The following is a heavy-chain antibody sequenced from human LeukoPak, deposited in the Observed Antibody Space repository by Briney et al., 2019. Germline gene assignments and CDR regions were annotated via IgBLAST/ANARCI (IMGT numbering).Heavy chain of an antibody. CDR2: ISTSGST. V-gene: IGHV4-4*07. D-gene: IGHD5-24*01. CDR1: GASISNYY. CDR3: ARIRDGYNPFDY. Sequence: PSETLSLTCTVSGASISNYYWSWIRQPAGKGLEWIGRISTSGSTNYNPSLKSRVTMSVDTSKNQFSLKLSSVTAADTAVYYCARIRDGYNPFDYWGQGTLVTVSS. J-gene: IGHJ4*02.